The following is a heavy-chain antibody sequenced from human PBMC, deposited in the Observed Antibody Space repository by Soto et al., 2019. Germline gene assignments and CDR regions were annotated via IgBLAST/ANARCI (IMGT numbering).Heavy chain of an antibody. Sequence: QVQLVQSGAEVKKPGASVKVSCKASGYTFTSYGISWVRQAPGQGLEWKGWINPYNGNTNYAQKLQGRVTMTTDTSTNTAYMGRRSLRSDDTAVYYWARDWFGIDYWGQGTLVTVSS. CDR2: INPYNGNT. CDR3: ARDWFGIDY. D-gene: IGHD3-16*01. V-gene: IGHV1-18*01. CDR1: GYTFTSYG. J-gene: IGHJ4*02.